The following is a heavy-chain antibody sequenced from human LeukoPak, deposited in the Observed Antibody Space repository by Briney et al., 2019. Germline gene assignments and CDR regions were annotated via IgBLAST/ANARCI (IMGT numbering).Heavy chain of an antibody. Sequence: GGSLRLSCAASGFTFDDYGMSWVRQAPGKGLEWVSGINWNGGSIGYADSVKGRFTISRDNAKNSLYLQMNSLRAEDTALYYCARDERDFWSGYRDYWGQGTLVTVSS. D-gene: IGHD3-3*01. CDR2: INWNGGSI. V-gene: IGHV3-20*04. CDR1: GFTFDDYG. J-gene: IGHJ4*02. CDR3: ARDERDFWSGYRDY.